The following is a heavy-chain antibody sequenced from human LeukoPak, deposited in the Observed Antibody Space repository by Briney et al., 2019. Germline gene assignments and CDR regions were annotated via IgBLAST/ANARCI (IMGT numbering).Heavy chain of an antibody. CDR1: GSTFSSYG. Sequence: GGSLRLSCAASGSTFSSYGMHWVRQAPGKGLEWVAVIWSDGSNKDYADSVKGRFTISRDNSKNTLYLQMNSLRAEDTAVYYCARSSNLGSPFDYWGQGTLVTVSS. D-gene: IGHD1-26*01. J-gene: IGHJ4*02. CDR2: IWSDGSNK. V-gene: IGHV3-33*01. CDR3: ARSSNLGSPFDY.